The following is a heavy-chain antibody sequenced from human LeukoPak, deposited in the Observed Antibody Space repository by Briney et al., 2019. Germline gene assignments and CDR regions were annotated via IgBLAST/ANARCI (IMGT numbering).Heavy chain of an antibody. V-gene: IGHV1-46*01. D-gene: IGHD3-22*01. CDR3: ARDRYYDSSGYSNAFDI. J-gene: IGHJ3*02. Sequence: GASVKVSCKASGYTFTGYYMHWVRQAPGQGLEWMGIINPSGGSTSYAPKFQGRVTMTRDMSTSTVYMELSSLRSEDTAVYYCARDRYYDSSGYSNAFDIWGHGTLVTVSS. CDR2: INPSGGST. CDR1: GYTFTGYY.